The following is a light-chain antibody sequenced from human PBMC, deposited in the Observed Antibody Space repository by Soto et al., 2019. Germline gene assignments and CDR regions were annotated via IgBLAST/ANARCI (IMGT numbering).Light chain of an antibody. J-gene: IGKJ4*01. V-gene: IGKV1-13*02. CDR3: QQFNSYVT. Sequence: AIQLTQSPSSLSASVKDTVTITCRASQGISSALAWYQQKPGKAPRLLIYDASSLESGVPSRFSGSGSGTDFTLTISSLQPEDFATYYCQQFNSYVTFGGGTKVEIK. CDR1: QGISSA. CDR2: DAS.